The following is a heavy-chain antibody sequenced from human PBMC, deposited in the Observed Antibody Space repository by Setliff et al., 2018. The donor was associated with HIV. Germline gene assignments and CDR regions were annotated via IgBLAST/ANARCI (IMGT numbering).Heavy chain of an antibody. J-gene: IGHJ5*02. CDR3: ARVARAHPFDP. V-gene: IGHV4-59*11. Sequence: SETLSLTCSVFGGSMNSHYWGWIRQPPGKGLEWIGLIYYTGIPTYNTSLKSRVTMSVDRSKNQFSLRLTSVTAADTAMYYCARVARAHPFDPWGQGTLVTVSS. CDR2: IYYTGIP. CDR1: GGSMNSHY.